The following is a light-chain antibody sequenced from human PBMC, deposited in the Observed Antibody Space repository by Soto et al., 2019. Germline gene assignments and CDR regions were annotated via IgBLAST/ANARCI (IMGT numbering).Light chain of an antibody. CDR1: QSISGN. CDR3: QRKWT. Sequence: EIVMTQSPATLSVSPGESATLSCRASQSISGNVAWYQQRPGQAPRLLIYDASTRATGIPARFTGSGSGTEFALPISSLQSEDFAVYYCQRKWTFGQGTKVEFK. V-gene: IGKV3-15*01. CDR2: DAS. J-gene: IGKJ1*01.